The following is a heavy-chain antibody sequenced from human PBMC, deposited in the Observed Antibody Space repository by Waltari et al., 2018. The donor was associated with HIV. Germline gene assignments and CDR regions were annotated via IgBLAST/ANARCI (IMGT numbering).Heavy chain of an antibody. CDR3: ARSGVGQWVVRVWVMDL. CDR1: GFNFRSSA. CDR2: TSGSGGDV. Sequence: EVQILESGGGLTQPGGSLRLYCVVSGFNFRSSAMGWIRQDPGKGLGWVSGTSGSGGDVYYADSVKGRFTMSRDNSKNTAYLQMKNLRDEDTAVYFCARSGVGQWVVRVWVMDLWGRGTPVTVSS. J-gene: IGHJ2*01. V-gene: IGHV3-23*01. D-gene: IGHD3-10*01.